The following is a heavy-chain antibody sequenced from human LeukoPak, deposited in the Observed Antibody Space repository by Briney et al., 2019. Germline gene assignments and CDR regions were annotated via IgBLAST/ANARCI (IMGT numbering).Heavy chain of an antibody. J-gene: IGHJ6*02. Sequence: GGSLRLSCAASGFTFDDYTMHWVRQAPGKGLEWVSLISWDGGSTYYADSVKGRFTISRDNSKNSLYLQMNSLRTEDTALYYCAKDFLSDYGDYQYYYYGMDVWGQGTTVTVSS. CDR3: AKDFLSDYGDYQYYYYGMDV. V-gene: IGHV3-43*01. CDR1: GFTFDDYT. D-gene: IGHD4-17*01. CDR2: ISWDGGST.